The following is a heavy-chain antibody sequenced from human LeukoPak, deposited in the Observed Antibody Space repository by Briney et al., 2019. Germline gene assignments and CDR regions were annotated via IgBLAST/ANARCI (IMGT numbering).Heavy chain of an antibody. Sequence: PGGSLRLSCAASGFTFDDYAMHWVRQAPGKGLEWVSLISWDGVNTYYTDSVKGRFTISRDNSKNSLYLQMNSLRDEDTALYYCAKDRDGSGSFLDVWGKGTTVTVSS. CDR2: ISWDGVNT. CDR3: AKDRDGSGSFLDV. CDR1: GFTFDDYA. V-gene: IGHV3-43D*03. J-gene: IGHJ6*04. D-gene: IGHD3-10*01.